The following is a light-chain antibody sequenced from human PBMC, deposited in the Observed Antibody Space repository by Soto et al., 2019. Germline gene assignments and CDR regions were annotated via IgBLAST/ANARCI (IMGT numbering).Light chain of an antibody. V-gene: IGKV3-11*01. J-gene: IGKJ5*01. CDR2: DAS. CDR3: QQRSNWPPIT. Sequence: EIVLTQSPATLSLSPGARATLSCRASQSVSSYLAWYQQKPGQAPRLLIYDASNRATCIPAKFSGSGSGTDFTLTISSLEPEDFAVYYCQQRSNWPPITFGQGTRLEIK. CDR1: QSVSSY.